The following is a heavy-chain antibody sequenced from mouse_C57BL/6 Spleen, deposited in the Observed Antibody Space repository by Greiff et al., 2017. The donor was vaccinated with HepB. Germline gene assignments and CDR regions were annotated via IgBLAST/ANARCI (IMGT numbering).Heavy chain of an antibody. CDR2: ISSGSSTI. D-gene: IGHD1-1*01. CDR3: ARPVVRYYYAMDY. J-gene: IGHJ4*01. V-gene: IGHV5-17*01. Sequence: VQLQESGGGLVKPGGSLKLSCAASGFTFSDYGMHWVRQAPEKGLEWVAYISSGSSTIYYADTVKGRFTISRDNAKNTLFLQMTSLRSEDTAMYDCARPVVRYYYAMDYWGQGTSVTVSS. CDR1: GFTFSDYG.